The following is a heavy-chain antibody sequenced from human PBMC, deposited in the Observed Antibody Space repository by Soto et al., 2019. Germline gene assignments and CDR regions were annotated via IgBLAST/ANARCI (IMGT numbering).Heavy chain of an antibody. CDR1: GFTFSSYG. CDR2: IWYDGSNK. J-gene: IGHJ4*02. D-gene: IGHD6-13*01. Sequence: GGSLRLSCAASGFTFSSYGMHWVRQAPGKGLEWVAVIWYDGSNKYYADSVKGRFTISRDHSTNTLYLQMNSLRAEDTAVYYCARVAAGNFHLDYWGQGTLVTVSS. CDR3: ARVAAGNFHLDY. V-gene: IGHV3-33*01.